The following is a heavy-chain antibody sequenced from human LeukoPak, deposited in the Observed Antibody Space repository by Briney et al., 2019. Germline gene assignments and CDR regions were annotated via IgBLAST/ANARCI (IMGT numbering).Heavy chain of an antibody. CDR1: GGTFSSYA. V-gene: IGHV1-69*13. CDR3: ARGRLRQYSNYDEAFPFPPDY. Sequence: ASVKVSCKASGGTFSSYAISWVRQAPGQGLEWMGGIIPIFGTANYAQKFQGRVTITADESTSTAYMELSSLRSEDTAVYYCARGRLRQYSNYDEAFPFPPDYWGQGTLVTVSS. CDR2: IIPIFGTA. D-gene: IGHD4-11*01. J-gene: IGHJ4*02.